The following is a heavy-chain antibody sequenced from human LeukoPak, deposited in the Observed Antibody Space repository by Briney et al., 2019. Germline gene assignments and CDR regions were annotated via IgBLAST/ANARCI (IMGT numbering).Heavy chain of an antibody. CDR1: GFTFSNAW. J-gene: IGHJ4*02. D-gene: IGHD6-13*01. V-gene: IGHV3-15*01. CDR3: TTDIIAAAGNPDY. CDR2: IKSKTDGGTT. Sequence: GGSLRLSCAASGFTFSNAWMSWVRQAPGKGLEWVGRIKSKTDGGTTDYAAPVKGRFTISRDDSKNTLYLQMNSLKTEDTAVYYCTTDIIAAAGNPDYWGQGTLVTVSS.